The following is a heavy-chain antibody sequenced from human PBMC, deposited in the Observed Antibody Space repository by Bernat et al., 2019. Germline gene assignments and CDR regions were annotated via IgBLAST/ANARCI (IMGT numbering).Heavy chain of an antibody. D-gene: IGHD6-13*01. J-gene: IGHJ2*01. CDR2: IWYDGSNK. CDR3: ARDPRSSSLLWWYFDL. Sequence: QVQLVESGGGVVQPGRSLRLSCAAFGFTFSSYGMHWVRQAPGKGLEWVAVIWYDGSNKYYAESVKGRFTISRDNSKNTLYLQMNSLRAEDTAVYYCARDPRSSSLLWWYFDLWGRGTLVTVSS. CDR1: GFTFSSYG. V-gene: IGHV3-33*01.